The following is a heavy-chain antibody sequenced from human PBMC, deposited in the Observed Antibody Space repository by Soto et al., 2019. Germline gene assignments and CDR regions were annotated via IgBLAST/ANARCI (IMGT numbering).Heavy chain of an antibody. V-gene: IGHV1-8*01. CDR3: ARRLPLYYDFWSGYYPWGFDP. D-gene: IGHD3-3*01. CDR2: MNPNSGNT. J-gene: IGHJ5*02. Sequence: GASVKVSCKASGYTFTSYDINWVRQAPGQGLEGTGWMNPNSGNTGYAQKFQGRVTMTRNTSISTAYMELSSLRSEDTAVYYCARRLPLYYDFWSGYYPWGFDPWGQGTLVTVSS. CDR1: GYTFTSYD.